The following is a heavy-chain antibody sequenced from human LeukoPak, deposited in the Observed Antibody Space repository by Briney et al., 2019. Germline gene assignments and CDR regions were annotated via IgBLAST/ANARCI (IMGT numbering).Heavy chain of an antibody. CDR3: ATSEKNRFYIHA. CDR2: MYYSGTT. Sequence: SETLSLTCTVSGDSINVYSWNWIRQSPGKGLEWIAYMYYSGTTNYNPSLENRVAISLDLSRHQFSLRLSSVTAADTAVYFCATSEKNRFYIHAWGQGTTVIVSS. CDR1: GDSINVYS. D-gene: IGHD2/OR15-2a*01. V-gene: IGHV4-59*01. J-gene: IGHJ6*02.